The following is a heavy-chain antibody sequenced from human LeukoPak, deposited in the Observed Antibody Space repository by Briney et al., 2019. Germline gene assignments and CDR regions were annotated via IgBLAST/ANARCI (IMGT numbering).Heavy chain of an antibody. J-gene: IGHJ5*02. CDR2: INPNSGGT. Sequence: ASVKVSCKASGYTFTGYYMHWVRQAPGQGLEWMGWINPNSGGTNYAQKFQGRVTMTRDTSISTAYMELSRLRSDDTAVYYCAREDYDFWSGYYRGNWFDPWGQGTLVTVSS. V-gene: IGHV1-2*02. CDR1: GYTFTGYY. D-gene: IGHD3-3*01. CDR3: AREDYDFWSGYYRGNWFDP.